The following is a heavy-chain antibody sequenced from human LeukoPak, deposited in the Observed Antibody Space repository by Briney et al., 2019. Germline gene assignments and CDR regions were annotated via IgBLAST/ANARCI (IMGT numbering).Heavy chain of an antibody. CDR2: MNPNSGNT. CDR1: GYTFTSYD. CDR3: ARGRIGSGSYPTPFDY. D-gene: IGHD1-26*01. J-gene: IGHJ4*02. V-gene: IGHV1-8*03. Sequence: ASVKVSCKASGYTFTSYDINWVRQATGQGLEWMGWMNPNSGNTGYAQKFQGRVTITRNTSISTAYMELSSLRSEDTAVYYCARGRIGSGSYPTPFDYWGQGTLVTVSS.